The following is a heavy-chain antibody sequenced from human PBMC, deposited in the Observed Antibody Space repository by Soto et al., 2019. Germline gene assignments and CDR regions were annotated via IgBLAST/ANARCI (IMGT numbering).Heavy chain of an antibody. CDR3: AKAPMVRGVVFDY. V-gene: IGHV3-23*01. D-gene: IGHD3-10*01. Sequence: EVQLLESGGGLVQPGGSLRLSCAASGFTFSSYAMSWVRQAPGKGLEWVSAISGSGGSTYYADSVKGRFTISRDNSKNTLYLQMNSLRAEHTAVYYCAKAPMVRGVVFDYWGQGTLVTVSS. J-gene: IGHJ4*02. CDR1: GFTFSSYA. CDR2: ISGSGGST.